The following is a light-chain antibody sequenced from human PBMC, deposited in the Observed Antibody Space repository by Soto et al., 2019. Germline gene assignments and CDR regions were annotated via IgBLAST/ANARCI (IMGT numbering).Light chain of an antibody. Sequence: QSALTQPASVSGSPGQSITISCTGTSSDVGGYNYVSWYQQHPGKAPKLMIYEVSNRPSGVSNRFSGSKYGNTASLTISGIQAEDEADYYCSSYTSSSIYVFGTGTKITVL. CDR1: SSDVGGYNY. CDR2: EVS. CDR3: SSYTSSSIYV. J-gene: IGLJ1*01. V-gene: IGLV2-14*01.